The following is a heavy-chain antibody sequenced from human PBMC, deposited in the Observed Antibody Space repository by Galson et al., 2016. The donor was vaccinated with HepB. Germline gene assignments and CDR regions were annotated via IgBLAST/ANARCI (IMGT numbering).Heavy chain of an antibody. J-gene: IGHJ4*02. CDR3: AGEVNSGTLLSKRGFDS. CDR1: GGAFSTYT. D-gene: IGHD3-10*01. V-gene: IGHV1-69*04. CDR2: IIPMLGIP. Sequence: SVKVSCKASGGAFSTYTINWVRQAPGQGLEWMGRIIPMLGIPNYAQNFQGRVTITADKSTSTAYMELSSLSSDDTAVFYCAGEVNSGTLLSKRGFDSWGQGTLVTVSS.